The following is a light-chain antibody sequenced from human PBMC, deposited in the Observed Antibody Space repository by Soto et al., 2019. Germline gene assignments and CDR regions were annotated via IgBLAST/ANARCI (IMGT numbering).Light chain of an antibody. J-gene: IGLJ1*01. CDR1: SSDVGRYNY. CDR2: EVS. Sequence: QSVLTQPASVSGSPGQSITISCTGSSSDVGRYNYVSWYQLHPGKAPKLIIYEVSNRPSGVSDRFSGSKSGNTASLTISGLQAEDEADYYCCSYVGATTYVFGTGTKLTVL. CDR3: CSYVGATTYV. V-gene: IGLV2-14*01.